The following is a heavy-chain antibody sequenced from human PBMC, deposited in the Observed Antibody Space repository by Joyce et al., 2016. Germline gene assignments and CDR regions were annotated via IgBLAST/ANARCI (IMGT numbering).Heavy chain of an antibody. Sequence: EVQLVQSGAEVKKPGESLRISCKGSGCSFTSYWISWVRQMPGKGLEWMGRSDPSDSYTNYSPSFQGHVTISADKSISTAYLQWSSLKASDTAMYYCARQSRQLRSFDYWGQGTLVTVSS. CDR1: GCSFTSYW. CDR2: SDPSDSYT. CDR3: ARQSRQLRSFDY. V-gene: IGHV5-10-1*03. D-gene: IGHD2-2*01. J-gene: IGHJ4*02.